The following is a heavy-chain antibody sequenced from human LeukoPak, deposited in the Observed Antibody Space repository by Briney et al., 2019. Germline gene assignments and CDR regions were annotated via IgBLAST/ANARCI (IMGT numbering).Heavy chain of an antibody. D-gene: IGHD4-17*01. CDR1: GFSFDLSA. CDR3: AKEIYGDPTGGKFQH. J-gene: IGHJ1*01. V-gene: IGHV3-23*01. Sequence: GGSLRLSCVVSGFSFDLSAMHWVRQAPGKGLEWVSVISGSGGSTYYADSVEGRFTVSRDNSKNTLYLQMNSLRAEDTAVFYCAKEIYGDPTGGKFQHWGQGTLVTVSS. CDR2: ISGSGGST.